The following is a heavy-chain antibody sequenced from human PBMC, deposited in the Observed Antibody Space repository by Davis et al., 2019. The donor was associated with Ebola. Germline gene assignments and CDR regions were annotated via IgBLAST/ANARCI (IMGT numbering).Heavy chain of an antibody. CDR3: ARERQQLLLNWFDP. D-gene: IGHD6-13*01. CDR2: ISSSSSYI. V-gene: IGHV3-21*01. CDR1: GFTFSSYS. Sequence: GESLKISCAASGFTFSSYSMNWVRQAPGKGLEWVSSISSSSSYIYYADSVKGRFTISRDNAKNSLYLQMNSLRAEDTAVYYCARERQQLLLNWFDPWGQGTLVTVSS. J-gene: IGHJ5*02.